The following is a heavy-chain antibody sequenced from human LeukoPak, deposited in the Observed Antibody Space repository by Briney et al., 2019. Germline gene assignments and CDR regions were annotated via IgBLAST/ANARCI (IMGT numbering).Heavy chain of an antibody. D-gene: IGHD6-19*01. CDR1: GGSISSYY. CDR3: ARARIAVADCYFDY. J-gene: IGHJ4*02. V-gene: IGHV4-59*01. Sequence: SETLSLTCTVSGGSISSYYWSWIRQPPGKGLEWIGYIYYSGSTNYNPSLKSRVTISVDTSKNQFSLRLSSVTAADTAVYYCARARIAVADCYFDYWGQGTLVTVSS. CDR2: IYYSGST.